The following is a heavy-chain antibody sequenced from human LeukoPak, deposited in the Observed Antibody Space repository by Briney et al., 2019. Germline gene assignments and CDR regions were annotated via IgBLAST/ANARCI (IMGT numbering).Heavy chain of an antibody. CDR2: IRSDGSNK. D-gene: IGHD2-2*01. J-gene: IGHJ4*02. CDR1: GFTFSTYG. Sequence: PGGSLRLSCAASGFTFSTYGMHWVRQAPGKGLEWVAFIRSDGSNKYYGDSVKGRFTISRDNSKNTLYVQMNSLRAEDTAVYYCVKEVGSAAAYFDYWGQGTLVTVSS. V-gene: IGHV3-30*02. CDR3: VKEVGSAAAYFDY.